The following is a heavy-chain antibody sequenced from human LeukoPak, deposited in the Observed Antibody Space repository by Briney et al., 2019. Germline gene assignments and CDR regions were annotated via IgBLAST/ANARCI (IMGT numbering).Heavy chain of an antibody. V-gene: IGHV4-4*07. D-gene: IGHD3-22*01. CDR1: GDSITDDY. CDR2: IHSGGTT. J-gene: IGHJ3*02. CDR3: ARGFHDTSFTGFNI. Sequence: SETLSLTFTVSGDSITDDYYTWIRQPAGKGLEWIGRIHSGGTTNYNPSLMSRVTISVDKSKNQISLKLTPVTAADTAVYYCARGFHDTSFTGFNIWGQGTMVTVSS.